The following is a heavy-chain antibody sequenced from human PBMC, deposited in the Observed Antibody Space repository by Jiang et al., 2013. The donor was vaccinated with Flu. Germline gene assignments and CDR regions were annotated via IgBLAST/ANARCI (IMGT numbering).Heavy chain of an antibody. J-gene: IGHJ3*02. V-gene: IGHV4-34*01. Sequence: LLKPSETLSLTCAVYGGSFSGYYWSWIRQPPGKGLEWIGEINHSGSTNYNPSLKSRVTISVDTSKNQFSLKLSSVTAADTAVYYCATLALPTHAFDIWGQGTMVTVSS. D-gene: IGHD2-15*01. CDR3: ATLALPTHAFDI. CDR2: INHSGST. CDR1: GGSFSGYY.